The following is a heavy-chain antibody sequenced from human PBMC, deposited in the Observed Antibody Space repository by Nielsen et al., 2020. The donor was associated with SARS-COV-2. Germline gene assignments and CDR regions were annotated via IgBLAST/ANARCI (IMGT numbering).Heavy chain of an antibody. CDR1: GGSFSGYY. D-gene: IGHD3-9*01. CDR2: INHSGST. CDR3: ARQLIYDILTGYPFSWFDP. J-gene: IGHJ5*02. Sequence: SETLSLTCAVYGGSFSGYYWSWIRQPPGKGLERIGEINHSGSTNYNPSLKSRVTISVDTSKNQFSLKLSSVTAADTAVYYCARQLIYDILTGYPFSWFDPWGQGTLVTVSS. V-gene: IGHV4-34*01.